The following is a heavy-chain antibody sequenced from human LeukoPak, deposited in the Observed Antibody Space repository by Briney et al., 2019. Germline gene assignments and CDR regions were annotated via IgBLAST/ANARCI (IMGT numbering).Heavy chain of an antibody. D-gene: IGHD1-26*01. CDR1: GGTFSSYA. Sequence: ASVTVSCTASGGTFSSYAISWVRQAPGQGLEWMGGIIPIFGTANYAQKFQGRVTITADESTSTAYMELSSLGSEDTAVYYCARDPIVGATGYNWFDPWGQGTLVTVSS. CDR3: ARDPIVGATGYNWFDP. J-gene: IGHJ5*02. V-gene: IGHV1-69*13. CDR2: IIPIFGTA.